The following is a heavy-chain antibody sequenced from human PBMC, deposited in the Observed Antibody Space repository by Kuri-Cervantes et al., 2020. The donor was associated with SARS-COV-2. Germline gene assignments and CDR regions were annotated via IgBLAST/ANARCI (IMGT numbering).Heavy chain of an antibody. J-gene: IGHJ4*02. CDR1: GFTFSDYY. CDR2: ISSSSSYT. D-gene: IGHD6-13*01. CDR3: AKLAAAGTGPSY. V-gene: IGHV3-11*03. Sequence: LSLTCAASGFTFSDYYMSWIRQAPGKGLEWVSYISSSSSYTNYADSVKGRFTISRDNAKNSLYLQMNSLRAEDTALYYCAKLAAAGTGPSYWGQGTLVTVSS.